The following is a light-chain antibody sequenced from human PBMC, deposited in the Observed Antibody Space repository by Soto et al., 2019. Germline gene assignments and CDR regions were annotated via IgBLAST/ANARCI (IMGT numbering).Light chain of an antibody. J-gene: IGLJ2*01. CDR3: TSWTTSTTMI. Sequence: QSALTQPASVSGSPGQSITISCTGTSSDIGAYNFVSWYQQHPGKAPKLMLYDVNIRPSGVSNRFSGSKSGNTXXLTISGLQAEDEADYYCTSWTTSTTMIFGGG. V-gene: IGLV2-14*03. CDR2: DVN. CDR1: SSDIGAYNF.